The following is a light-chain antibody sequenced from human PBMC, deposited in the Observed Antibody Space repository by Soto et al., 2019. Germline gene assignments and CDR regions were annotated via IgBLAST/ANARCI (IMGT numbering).Light chain of an antibody. CDR2: GAS. J-gene: IGKJ4*01. V-gene: IGKV3-15*01. Sequence: EIVMTQSPATLSVSPGERATLSCRASQSVSSNLAWYQQKPGQAPRLLIYGASTRATASIPARFSGSGSGTDFTLTISILQSEDFAVYYWQHYNSWPPLTFGGGTKVEIK. CDR1: QSVSSN. CDR3: QHYNSWPPLT.